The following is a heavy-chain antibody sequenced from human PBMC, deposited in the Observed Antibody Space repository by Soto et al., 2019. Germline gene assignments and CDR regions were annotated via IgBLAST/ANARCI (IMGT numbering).Heavy chain of an antibody. J-gene: IGHJ4*02. Sequence: QMQLVQSGPEVKKPGTSVQVSCKASGFTFTSSAMQCVRQARGQRLAWIGWIVVGSGNTNYPQKFQERVTITRDLSTSTAYMERSSLRSEDTAVYYGEAAPRWQWLGRDLDYWVQGTLVPVSS. CDR3: EAAPRWQWLGRDLDY. CDR1: GFTFTSSA. CDR2: IVVGSGNT. D-gene: IGHD6-19*01. V-gene: IGHV1-58*02.